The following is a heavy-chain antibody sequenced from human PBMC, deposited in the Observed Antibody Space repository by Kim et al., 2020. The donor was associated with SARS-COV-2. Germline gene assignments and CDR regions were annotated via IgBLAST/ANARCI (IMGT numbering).Heavy chain of an antibody. Sequence: SETLSLTCSVSGGSINSSSYYWGWIRQPPGKGLEWIGTLYYSGDTYYNPSLKSRVTISADTSKNQFYLTLRAVNAADTAVYYCAKPTTYDFWGQGVLV. J-gene: IGHJ4*02. CDR3: AKPTTYDF. V-gene: IGHV4-39*01. CDR2: LYYSGDT. CDR1: GGSINSSSYY.